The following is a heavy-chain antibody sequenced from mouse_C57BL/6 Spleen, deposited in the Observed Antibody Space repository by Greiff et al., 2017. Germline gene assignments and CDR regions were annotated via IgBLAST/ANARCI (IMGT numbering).Heavy chain of an antibody. CDR2: INPNNGGT. CDR1: GYTFTDYY. CDR3: ANYDAGAWFAY. Sequence: EVQLQQSGPELVKPGASVKISCKASGYTFTDYYMNWVKQSHGKSLEWIGDINPNNGGTSYNQKFKGKATLTVDKSSSTAYMELRSLTSEDSSVYYCANYDAGAWFAYWGQGTLGTVSA. D-gene: IGHD2-3*01. J-gene: IGHJ3*01. V-gene: IGHV1-26*01.